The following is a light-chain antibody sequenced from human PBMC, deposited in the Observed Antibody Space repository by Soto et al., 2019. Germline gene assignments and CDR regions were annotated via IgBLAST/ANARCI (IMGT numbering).Light chain of an antibody. CDR2: EVT. V-gene: IGLV2-8*01. J-gene: IGLJ1*01. CDR3: GSCAGSYTSPYI. CDR1: RRDVGGYNY. Sequence: QSELNNAPSASGSPGQAVRISCTGTRRDVGGYNYVAWYQQHPGKAPKLMIYEVTKRPSGVPDRFSGSKSGNTASLTISGLQPEDEADYFCGSCAGSYTSPYIFGGGTKVTVL.